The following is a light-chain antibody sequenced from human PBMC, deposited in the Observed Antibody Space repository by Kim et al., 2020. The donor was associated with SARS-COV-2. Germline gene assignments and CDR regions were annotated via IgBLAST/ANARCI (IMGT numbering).Light chain of an antibody. CDR1: ESIYNY. V-gene: IGKV3-11*01. Sequence: SLSPGERATLSCRASESIYNYLAWYQQKPGQAPRLLIYDGSYRATGIPARFSGSGSGTDFTLTISSLEPEVFAVYYCQQRSHWPTFGGGTKVDIK. CDR2: DGS. CDR3: QQRSHWPT. J-gene: IGKJ4*01.